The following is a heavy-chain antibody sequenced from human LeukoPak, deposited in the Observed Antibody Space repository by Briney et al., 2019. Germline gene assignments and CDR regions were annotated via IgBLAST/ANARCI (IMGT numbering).Heavy chain of an antibody. D-gene: IGHD2-15*01. J-gene: IGHJ4*02. CDR3: ARKADYFDY. Sequence: GTSLRLSCAASGFTFSDYYMSWIRQAPGKGLEWVSYISSSSSYTNYADSVKGRFTISRDNAKNSLYLQMNSLRAEDTAVYYCARKADYFDYWGQGTLVTVSS. V-gene: IGHV3-11*03. CDR1: GFTFSDYY. CDR2: ISSSSSYT.